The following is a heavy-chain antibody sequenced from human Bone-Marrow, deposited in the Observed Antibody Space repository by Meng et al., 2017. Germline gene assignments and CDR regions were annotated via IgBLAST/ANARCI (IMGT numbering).Heavy chain of an antibody. Sequence: QVQLQESGPGLVKHAESRALTCTVSGASISSYYWSWIRQPPGKGLEWIGYNDYSGNTNYNPYLKSRVTISIDKSENHFSLKLTSVTAADTALYYCAREGGPYVPGDLWGQGTLVTVSS. D-gene: IGHD1-26*01. J-gene: IGHJ4*02. V-gene: IGHV4-59*12. CDR1: GASISSYY. CDR3: AREGGPYVPGDL. CDR2: NDYSGNT.